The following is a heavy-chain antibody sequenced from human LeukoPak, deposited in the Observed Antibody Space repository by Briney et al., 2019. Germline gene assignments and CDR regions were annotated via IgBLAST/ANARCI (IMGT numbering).Heavy chain of an antibody. CDR1: GFTVSSNY. J-gene: IGHJ5*02. CDR3: ARVDYDILTGYYDNGDNWFDP. Sequence: PEGSLRLSCAASGFTVSSNYMSWVRQAPGKGLEWVSVIYSGGSTYYADSVKGRFTISRDNSKNTLYLQMDSLRAEDTAVYYCARVDYDILTGYYDNGDNWFDPWGQGTLVTVSS. CDR2: IYSGGST. D-gene: IGHD3-9*01. V-gene: IGHV3-53*01.